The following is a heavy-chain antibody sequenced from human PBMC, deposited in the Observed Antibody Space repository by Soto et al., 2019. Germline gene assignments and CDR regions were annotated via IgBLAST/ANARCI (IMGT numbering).Heavy chain of an antibody. J-gene: IGHJ5*02. Sequence: LSLTCSVSNVSIKSSYWNWIRQPPGKGLEWIGFVYYTGTTKYNPSLKSRVTISVDTSNNEFSLKLTSVTTADTAFYFCARDFAGRGPFDPWGQGTLVTVSS. CDR3: ARDFAGRGPFDP. CDR1: NVSIKSSY. D-gene: IGHD1-26*01. V-gene: IGHV4-59*01. CDR2: VYYTGTT.